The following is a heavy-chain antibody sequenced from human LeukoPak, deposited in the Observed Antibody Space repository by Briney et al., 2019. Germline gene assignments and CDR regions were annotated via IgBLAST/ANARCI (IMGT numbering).Heavy chain of an antibody. CDR1: GFTVSSNY. CDR2: ISSSSSYI. Sequence: GGSLRLSCAASGFTVSSNYMSWVRQAPGKGLEWVSSISSSSSYIYYADSVKGRFTISRDNAKNSLYLQMNSLRAEDTAVYYCARLGSSGYEEFWIDYWGQGTLVTVSS. CDR3: ARLGSSGYEEFWIDY. V-gene: IGHV3-21*01. D-gene: IGHD3-22*01. J-gene: IGHJ4*02.